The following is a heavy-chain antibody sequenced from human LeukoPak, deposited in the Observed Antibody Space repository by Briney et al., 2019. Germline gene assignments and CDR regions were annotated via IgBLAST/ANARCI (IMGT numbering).Heavy chain of an antibody. CDR2: ISAYNGNT. CDR3: ARVWYYDSSGYPDY. J-gene: IGHJ4*02. D-gene: IGHD3-22*01. CDR1: GYTFSSYG. Sequence: ASVTVSCKASGYTFSSYGISWVRQAPGQGLEWMGWISAYNGNTNYAQKLQGRVTMTTDTSTSTAYMELRSLRSDDTAVYYCARVWYYDSSGYPDYWGQGTLVTVSS. V-gene: IGHV1-18*01.